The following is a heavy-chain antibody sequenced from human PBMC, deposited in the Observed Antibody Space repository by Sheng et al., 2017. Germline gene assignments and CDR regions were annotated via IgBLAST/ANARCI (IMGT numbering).Heavy chain of an antibody. V-gene: IGHV3-33*01. D-gene: IGHD3-10*01. Sequence: QVQLVESGGGVVQPGRSLRLSCAASGFTFSSYGMHWVRQAPGKGLEWVAVIWYDGSNKYYADSVKGRFTISRDNSKNTLYLQMNSLRAEDTAVYYCARDVWFGELSGHWFDPWGQGTLVTVSS. CDR3: ARDVWFGELSGHWFDP. J-gene: IGHJ5*02. CDR2: IWYDGSNK. CDR1: GFTFSSYG.